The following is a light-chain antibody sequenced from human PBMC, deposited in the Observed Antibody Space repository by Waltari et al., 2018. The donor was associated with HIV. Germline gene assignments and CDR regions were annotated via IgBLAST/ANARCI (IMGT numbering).Light chain of an antibody. J-gene: IGLJ2*01. Sequence: QSLLTQPPSASGTPGQRFTISCSGSSPNIGRNYVYWYQQLPGTAPKLLIQRNNQRPSGVPDRCSGSKSGTSASLAISGLRSEDEADYYCAAWDDSLSGVIFGGGTKLSVL. CDR2: RNN. CDR3: AAWDDSLSGVI. V-gene: IGLV1-47*01. CDR1: SPNIGRNY.